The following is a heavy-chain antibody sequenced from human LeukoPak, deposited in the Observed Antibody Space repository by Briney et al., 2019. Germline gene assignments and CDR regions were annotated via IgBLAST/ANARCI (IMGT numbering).Heavy chain of an antibody. CDR3: ARCPPSGGYACVH. Sequence: ASVKVSCKASGYTFTSYYINWVRQATGQGPEWMGWMNPNSGNTGYAQKFQGRVTMTRNTSISTAYMELSSLRSEDTAVYYCARCPPSGGYACVHWGQGTLVTVSS. J-gene: IGHJ4*02. CDR1: GYTFTSYY. D-gene: IGHD1-26*01. V-gene: IGHV1-8*01. CDR2: MNPNSGNT.